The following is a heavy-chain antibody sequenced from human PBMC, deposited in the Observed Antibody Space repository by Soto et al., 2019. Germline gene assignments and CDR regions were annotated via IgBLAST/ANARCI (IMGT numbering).Heavy chain of an antibody. Sequence: EVQLVESGGGLIQPGGSLRLSCAASGFTVSSNYMSWVRQAPGKGLEWVSVIYSGGSTYYADSVKGRFTISRDNSKNTLYLKMNSLRAEDTAVYYCARDLSYGSGSYRAFDIWGQGTMVTVSS. CDR1: GFTVSSNY. CDR2: IYSGGST. J-gene: IGHJ3*02. D-gene: IGHD3-10*01. CDR3: ARDLSYGSGSYRAFDI. V-gene: IGHV3-53*01.